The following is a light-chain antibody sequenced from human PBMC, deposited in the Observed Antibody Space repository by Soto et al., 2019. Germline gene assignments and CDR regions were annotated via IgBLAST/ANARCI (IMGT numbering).Light chain of an antibody. CDR2: EVS. CDR1: SSDVGNYKY. J-gene: IGLJ1*01. V-gene: IGLV2-14*01. Sequence: QSALTQPASVSGSPGQSITISCTGTSSDVGNYKYVSWYQQHPGKAPKLMIYEVSNRPSGVSNRFSGSKSGNTASLTISGLQAEDETDYYCFSYTSSGTYGLGNGTKVTVL. CDR3: FSYTSSGTYG.